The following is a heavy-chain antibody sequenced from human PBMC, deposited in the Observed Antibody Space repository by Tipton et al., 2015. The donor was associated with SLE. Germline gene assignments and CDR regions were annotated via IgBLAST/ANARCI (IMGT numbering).Heavy chain of an antibody. J-gene: IGHJ4*02. Sequence: GLVKPSETLSLTCAVSGGSFSGYAWSWVRQPPGKGLEWIGSIYYGGNTYYNPSLKSRVTISVDTSKNQFSLKLSSVTAADTAVYYCARRDYYNYSGFDYWGQGTLVTVSS. D-gene: IGHD3-22*01. V-gene: IGHV4-39*01. CDR3: ARRDYYNYSGFDY. CDR2: IYYGGNT. CDR1: GGSFSGYA.